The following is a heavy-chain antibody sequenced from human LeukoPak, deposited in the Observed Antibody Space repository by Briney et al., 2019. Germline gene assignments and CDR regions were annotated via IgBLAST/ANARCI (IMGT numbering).Heavy chain of an antibody. V-gene: IGHV4-59*01. CDR2: LYDSGST. J-gene: IGHJ4*02. Sequence: SETLSLICTVSGGSISSYYWSWIRQPPGKGLEWIGYLYDSGSTNYNPSLKSRVTISVDTSKNQFSLKLGSVTAADTAVYYCARGAGWLVRRGIDYWGQGTLVTVSS. CDR1: GGSISSYY. D-gene: IGHD6-19*01. CDR3: ARGAGWLVRRGIDY.